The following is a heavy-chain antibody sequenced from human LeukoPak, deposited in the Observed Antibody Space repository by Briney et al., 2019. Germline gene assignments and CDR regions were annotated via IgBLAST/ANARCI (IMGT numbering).Heavy chain of an antibody. V-gene: IGHV1-18*01. CDR1: GYTFTSYG. D-gene: IGHD3-3*01. CDR3: ARDSRYYDFWSGYYTGNYYYYMDV. Sequence: ASVKVSCKASGYTFTSYGISWVRQAPGQGLEWMGWISAYNGNTNYAQKLQGRVTMTTDTSTSTAYMELRSLRSDDTAVYYCARDSRYYDFWSGYYTGNYYYYMDVWGKGTTVTVSS. CDR2: ISAYNGNT. J-gene: IGHJ6*03.